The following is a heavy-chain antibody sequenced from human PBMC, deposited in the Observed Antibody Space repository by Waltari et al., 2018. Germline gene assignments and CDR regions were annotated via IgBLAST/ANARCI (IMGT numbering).Heavy chain of an antibody. J-gene: IGHJ4*02. Sequence: QLLESGGGLVQPGGSLRLSCSDSGLTFSIFAMSWVRQAPGKVLGWVLGISNSGADTYYADSVKGRFTISRDNSKKTLYLQMNSLRVEDTAVYYCAKDHGVAYWGRGTLVTVSA. V-gene: IGHV3-23*01. CDR1: GLTFSIFA. D-gene: IGHD3-16*01. CDR3: AKDHGVAY. CDR2: ISNSGADT.